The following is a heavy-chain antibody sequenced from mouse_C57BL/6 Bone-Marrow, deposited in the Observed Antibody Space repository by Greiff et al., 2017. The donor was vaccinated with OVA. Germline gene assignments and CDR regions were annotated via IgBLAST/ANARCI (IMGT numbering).Heavy chain of an antibody. V-gene: IGHV5-4*01. CDR3: AREGDSTTVVATDYFDY. CDR1: GFTFSSYA. CDR2: ISDGGSYT. D-gene: IGHD1-1*01. Sequence: EVQVVESGGGLVKPGGSLKLSCAASGFTFSSYAMSWVRQTPEQRLEWVATISDGGSYTYYPDNVKGRVTISRDNAKNNLYLQMSHLKSEDTAMYYCAREGDSTTVVATDYFDYWGQGTTLTVSS. J-gene: IGHJ2*01.